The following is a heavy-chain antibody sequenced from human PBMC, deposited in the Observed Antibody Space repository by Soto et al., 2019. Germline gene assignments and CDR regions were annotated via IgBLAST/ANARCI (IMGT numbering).Heavy chain of an antibody. CDR2: IYSGGTS. CDR1: GDSISSVGFY. V-gene: IGHV4-39*01. CDR3: ARGGFCTADSCALS. Sequence: PSETLSLTCTVSGDSISSVGFYWAWIRQPPGKGLEWIGSIYSGGTSYSNPSPKSRVIISVDVSNNQFSLNLGSVTAADAAVYYCARGGFCTADSCALSWGQGTLVTVSS. J-gene: IGHJ4*02. D-gene: IGHD2-8*02.